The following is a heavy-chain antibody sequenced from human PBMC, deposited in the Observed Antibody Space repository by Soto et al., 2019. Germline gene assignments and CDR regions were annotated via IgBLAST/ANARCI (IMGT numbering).Heavy chain of an antibody. CDR3: ARLGPVSSSWYDPVDY. Sequence: GESLKSSCKGSGYTFTNYWIGWVRQMPGKGLEWMGIIYPGDSAPRYSPSFQGQVTISVDKSISTAYLQWSSLKASDTAMYYCARLGPVSSSWYDPVDYWGQGTLVTVSS. CDR2: IYPGDSAP. V-gene: IGHV5-51*01. D-gene: IGHD6-13*01. J-gene: IGHJ4*02. CDR1: GYTFTNYW.